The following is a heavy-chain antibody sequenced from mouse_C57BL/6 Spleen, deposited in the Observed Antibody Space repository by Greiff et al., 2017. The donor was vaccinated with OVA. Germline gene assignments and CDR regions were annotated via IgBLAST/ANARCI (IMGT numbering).Heavy chain of an antibody. D-gene: IGHD1-1*01. V-gene: IGHV1-82*01. Sequence: QVQLQQSGPELVKPGASVKISCKASGYAFSSSWMNWVKQRPGKGLEWIGRIYPGDGDTNYNGKFKGKATLTADKSSSTAYMQLSSRTSEDSAVYFCARSGTTVVDYWGQGTTLTVSS. CDR1: GYAFSSSW. J-gene: IGHJ2*01. CDR2: IYPGDGDT. CDR3: ARSGTTVVDY.